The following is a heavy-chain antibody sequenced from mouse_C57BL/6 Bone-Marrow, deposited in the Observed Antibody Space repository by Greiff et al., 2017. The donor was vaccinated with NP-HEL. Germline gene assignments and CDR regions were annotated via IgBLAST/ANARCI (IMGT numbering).Heavy chain of an antibody. D-gene: IGHD2-3*01. CDR1: GFSFNTHA. CDR3: VRHDGYAAGFAY. V-gene: IGHV10-1*01. CDR2: IRSKSNNYAT. J-gene: IGHJ3*01. Sequence: GGGLVQPKGSLNLSCAASGFSFNTHAMNWVRQAPGKGLEWVARIRSKSNNYATYYADSVKDRFTISRDDSESMLYLQMNNLKTEDTAMYDGVRHDGYAAGFAYWGQGTLVTVSA.